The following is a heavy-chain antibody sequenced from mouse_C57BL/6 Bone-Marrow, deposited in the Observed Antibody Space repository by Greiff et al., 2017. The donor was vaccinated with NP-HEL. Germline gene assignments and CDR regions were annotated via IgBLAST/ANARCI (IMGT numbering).Heavy chain of an antibody. CDR2: IDPSDSYT. J-gene: IGHJ3*01. V-gene: IGHV1-50*01. CDR1: GYTFTSYW. D-gene: IGHD3-2*02. CDR3: ARDSSGSAWFAY. Sequence: QVHVKQPGAELVKPGASVKLSCKASGYTFTSYWMQWVKQRPGQGLEWIGEIDPSDSYTNYNQKFKGKATLTVDTSSSTAYMQLSSLTSEDSAVYYCARDSSGSAWFAYWGQGTLVTVSA.